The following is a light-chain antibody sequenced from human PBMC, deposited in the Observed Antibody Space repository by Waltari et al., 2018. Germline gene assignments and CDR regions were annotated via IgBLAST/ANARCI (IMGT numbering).Light chain of an antibody. V-gene: IGLV2-23*01. CDR1: KNAIATYTF. Sequence: QSALTQPASLSGSPGQSITISCAGPKNAIATYTFVSWFQHSPGQAPKLIVSEATKRPSAVSYRFSGSKSGNTASLTISGLQAEDEADYYCCSYAGGSRVIFGGGTKLTVL. CDR3: CSYAGGSRVI. J-gene: IGLJ2*01. CDR2: EAT.